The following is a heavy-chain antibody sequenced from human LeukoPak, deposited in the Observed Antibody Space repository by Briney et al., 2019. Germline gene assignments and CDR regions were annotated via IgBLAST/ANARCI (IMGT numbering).Heavy chain of an antibody. J-gene: IGHJ4*02. CDR1: GFTFSNYW. Sequence: GGSLRLSCAASGFTFSNYWMNWVRQAPGKGLEWVGRIKSKTDGGTTDYAAPVKGRFTISRDDSKNTLDLQMNSLKTEDTAVYYFTTGLGIYDSSVLLIDYWGQGTLVSVSS. D-gene: IGHD3-22*01. CDR2: IKSKTDGGTT. CDR3: TTGLGIYDSSVLLIDY. V-gene: IGHV3-15*01.